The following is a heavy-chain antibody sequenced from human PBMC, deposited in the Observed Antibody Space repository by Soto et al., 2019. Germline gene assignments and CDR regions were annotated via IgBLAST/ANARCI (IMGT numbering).Heavy chain of an antibody. V-gene: IGHV1-69*13. CDR2: IIPIFGTA. CDR3: AREHASSGYVSY. Sequence: SVKVSCKASGGTFSSNAISWVRQAPGQGLEWMGGIIPIFGTANYAQKFQGRVTITADESTSTAYMELSSLRSEDTAVYYCAREHASSGYVSYWGQGTLVTVSS. J-gene: IGHJ4*02. CDR1: GGTFSSNA. D-gene: IGHD5-12*01.